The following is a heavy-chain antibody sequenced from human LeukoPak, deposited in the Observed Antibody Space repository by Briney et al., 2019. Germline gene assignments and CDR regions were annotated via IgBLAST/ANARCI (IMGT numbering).Heavy chain of an antibody. CDR3: AGGVLDY. Sequence: GASVKVSCKASGYSFTNYYMHSVRQAPGHGLEWMGLINPIGRTTSYAQKFQGRVTMTRDTSTSTVYMDLSSLRSEDTAVYYCAGGVLDYWGQGTLVTVSS. V-gene: IGHV1-46*01. CDR2: INPIGRTT. CDR1: GYSFTNYY. J-gene: IGHJ4*02.